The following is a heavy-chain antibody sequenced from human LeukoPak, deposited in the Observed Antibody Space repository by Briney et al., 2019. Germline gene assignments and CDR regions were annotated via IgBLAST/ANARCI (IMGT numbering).Heavy chain of an antibody. Sequence: PGGSLRLSCAASGFTFSNYNMNWVRQAPGKGLEWVSYISTSSSTIYYADSVKGRFTISRDNAKNLLYLQMISLRAEDTAVYYCATGSGYEGWFDPWGQGTLVTVSS. CDR1: GFTFSNYN. J-gene: IGHJ5*02. CDR3: ATGSGYEGWFDP. V-gene: IGHV3-48*04. D-gene: IGHD3-22*01. CDR2: ISTSSSTI.